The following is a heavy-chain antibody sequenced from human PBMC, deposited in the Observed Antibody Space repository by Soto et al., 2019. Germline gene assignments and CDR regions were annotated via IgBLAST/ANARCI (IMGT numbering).Heavy chain of an antibody. V-gene: IGHV4-59*01. D-gene: IGHD5-12*01. CDR3: ASSRLRYSGYDFPYYFDY. Sequence: PSETLSLTCTVSGGSISSYYWSWIRQPPGKGLEWIVYIYYSGSTNYNPSIKSRITISVDTSKNQFSLKLSSVTAADTAVFYCASSRLRYSGYDFPYYFDYWGQGTLVTVSS. CDR1: GGSISSYY. CDR2: IYYSGST. J-gene: IGHJ4*02.